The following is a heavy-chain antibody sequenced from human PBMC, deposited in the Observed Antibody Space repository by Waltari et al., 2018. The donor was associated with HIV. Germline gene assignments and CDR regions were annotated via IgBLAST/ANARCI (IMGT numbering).Heavy chain of an antibody. CDR3: ARGPPYYYGLGSPGGGWFDP. V-gene: IGHV1-2*02. CDR2: INPNSGGT. CDR1: GYTFTGQY. D-gene: IGHD3-10*01. J-gene: IGHJ5*02. Sequence: QVQLVQSGAEVKKPGASVKVSCKASGYTFTGQYLPWARAAPGQGLEWMGWINPNSGGTNYAQKFQGRVTMTRDTSISTAYMELSRLRSDDTAVYYCARGPPYYYGLGSPGGGWFDPWGQGTLVTVSS.